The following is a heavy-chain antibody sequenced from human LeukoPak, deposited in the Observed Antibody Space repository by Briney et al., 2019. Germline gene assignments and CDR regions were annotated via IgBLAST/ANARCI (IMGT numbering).Heavy chain of an antibody. V-gene: IGHV1-24*01. J-gene: IGHJ5*02. Sequence: ASVKVSCKVSGYTLTELSMHWVRQAPGKGLEWMGGFDPEDGETIYAQKFQGRVTMTEDTSTDTAYMKLSSLRSEDTAVYYCATERGNYYGSGSYSWWFDPWGQGTLVTVSS. CDR2: FDPEDGET. CDR3: ATERGNYYGSGSYSWWFDP. CDR1: GYTLTELS. D-gene: IGHD3-10*01.